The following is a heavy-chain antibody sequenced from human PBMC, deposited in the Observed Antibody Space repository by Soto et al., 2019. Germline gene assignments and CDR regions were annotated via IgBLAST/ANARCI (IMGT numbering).Heavy chain of an antibody. CDR3: AKGRPGVAAAPDY. CDR2: ASGSGSGT. CDR1: GFTFSDYA. D-gene: IGHD2-21*01. V-gene: IGHV3-23*01. J-gene: IGHJ4*02. Sequence: EVQLLESGGGSVHPGESLRLSCAASGFTFSDYAMAWVRQAPGKGLEWVSSASGSGSGTYYADSVKGRFTISRDNSKNTLFLHMPTLRAGDTALYFCAKGRPGVAAAPDYWGQGTLVTVSS.